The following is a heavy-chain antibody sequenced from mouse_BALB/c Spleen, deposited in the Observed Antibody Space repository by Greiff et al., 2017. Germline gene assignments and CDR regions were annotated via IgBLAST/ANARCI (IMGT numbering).Heavy chain of an antibody. CDR2: ISNGGGST. CDR3: AGGVYYYAMDY. Sequence: EVKVVESGGGLVQPGGSLKLSCAASGFTFSSYTMSWVRQTPEKRLEWVAYISNGGGSTYYPDTVKGRFTISRDNAKNTLYLQMSSLKSEDTAMYYCAGGVYYYAMDYWGQGTSVTVSS. V-gene: IGHV5-12-2*01. J-gene: IGHJ4*01. CDR1: GFTFSSYT.